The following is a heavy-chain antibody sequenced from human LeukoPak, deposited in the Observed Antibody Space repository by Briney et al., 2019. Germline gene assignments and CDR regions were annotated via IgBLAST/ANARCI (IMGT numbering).Heavy chain of an antibody. CDR1: GFTFSNYW. CDR3: AKGSSGRDDAFDI. D-gene: IGHD6-19*01. J-gene: IGHJ3*02. V-gene: IGHV3-7*03. CDR2: IKQGGSEK. Sequence: GGSLRLSCAASGFTFSNYWMSWVRQAPGKGLEWVAIIKQGGSEKYYVDSVKGRFTISRDNAKNSLYLQMNSLRAEDMALYYCAKGSSGRDDAFDIWGQGTMVTVSS.